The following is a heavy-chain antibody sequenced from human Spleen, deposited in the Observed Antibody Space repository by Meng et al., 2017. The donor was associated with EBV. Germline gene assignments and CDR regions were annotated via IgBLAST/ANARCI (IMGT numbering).Heavy chain of an antibody. CDR1: GDSISRGAYS. CDR2: IFYSGST. J-gene: IGHJ5*02. D-gene: IGHD3/OR15-3a*01. CDR3: ARAFSTSGWFDP. Sequence: QEHLEEPGPGHVKPSQTLSLTCDVSGDSISRGAYSWTWICQPPGKGLEWIGYIFYSGSTYYNPSLKSRLTISIDTSKNQFSLKLSSVTAADTAVYYCARAFSTSGWFDPWGQGTLVTVSS. V-gene: IGHV4-30-4*01.